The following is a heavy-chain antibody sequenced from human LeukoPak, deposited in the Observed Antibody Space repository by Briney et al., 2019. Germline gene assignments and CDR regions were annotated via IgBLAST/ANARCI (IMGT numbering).Heavy chain of an antibody. CDR3: ARHRGYSYGYVSL. V-gene: IGHV4-39*01. J-gene: IGHJ4*02. D-gene: IGHD5-18*01. CDR2: IYYSGST. CDR1: GYSISSSSYY. Sequence: PSETLSLTCAVSGYSISSSSYYWGWIRQPPGKGLEWIGSIYYSGSTYYNPSLKSRVTISVDTSKNQFSLKLSSVTAADTAVYYCARHRGYSYGYVSLWGQGTLVTVSS.